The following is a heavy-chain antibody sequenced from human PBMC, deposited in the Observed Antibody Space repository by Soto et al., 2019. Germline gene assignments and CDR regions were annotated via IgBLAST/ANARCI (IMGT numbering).Heavy chain of an antibody. CDR1: GFTFSSYA. Sequence: PEGSLRLSCAASGFTFSSYAMHWVRQAPGKGLEWVAVISYDGSNKYYADSVKGRFTISRDNSTNSLYLQMNSLRADDTAVYYCASDHVRFLYWLFTYYYYGMDVWGQGTTVPVSS. V-gene: IGHV3-30-3*01. CDR3: ASDHVRFLYWLFTYYYYGMDV. D-gene: IGHD3-3*01. J-gene: IGHJ6*02. CDR2: ISYDGSNK.